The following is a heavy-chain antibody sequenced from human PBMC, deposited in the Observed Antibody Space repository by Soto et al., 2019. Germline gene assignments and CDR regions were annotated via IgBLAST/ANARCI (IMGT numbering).Heavy chain of an antibody. D-gene: IGHD3-16*01. CDR1: GFTVSSNY. CDR2: IYTGGST. J-gene: IGHJ4*02. Sequence: EVQLVESGGGLVQPGGSLRLSCAASGFTVSSNYMSWVRQAPGKGLEWVSVIYTGGSTSYVDSVKGRFSISRDNSKNTLYIQMNSLRAEDTAVYYCARVSGGGFDYWGQGTLVTVSS. V-gene: IGHV3-66*01. CDR3: ARVSGGGFDY.